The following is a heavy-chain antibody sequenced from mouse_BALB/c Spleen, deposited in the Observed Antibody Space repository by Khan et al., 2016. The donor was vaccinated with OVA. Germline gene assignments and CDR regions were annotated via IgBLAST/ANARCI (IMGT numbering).Heavy chain of an antibody. V-gene: IGHV1S137*01. Sequence: QVQLKQSGAELVRPGVSVKISCKGSGYIFTDFSMHWVKRSLAKSLEWIGVISTYYGDSIYIQNFKDKATLTVEKSSSTAYMELARLTSEDSAIYYGAGERDDYRFAYWGQGTMVTVTA. J-gene: IGHJ3*01. CDR3: AGERDDYRFAY. D-gene: IGHD2-13*01. CDR1: GYIFTDFS. CDR2: ISTYYGDS.